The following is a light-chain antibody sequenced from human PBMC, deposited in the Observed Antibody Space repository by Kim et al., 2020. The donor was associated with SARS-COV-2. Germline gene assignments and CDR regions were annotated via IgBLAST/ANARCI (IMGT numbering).Light chain of an antibody. V-gene: IGKV3-20*01. CDR2: GAS. Sequence: EIVLTQSPGTLSLSPGERATLSCRASQSVSSSYLAWYQQKAGQAPRLLIYGASSRATGIPDRFSGSGSGSDFTLTISRLEPEDFAVYYCQQYGSSPITFGRGTRLEIK. CDR1: QSVSSSY. CDR3: QQYGSSPIT. J-gene: IGKJ5*01.